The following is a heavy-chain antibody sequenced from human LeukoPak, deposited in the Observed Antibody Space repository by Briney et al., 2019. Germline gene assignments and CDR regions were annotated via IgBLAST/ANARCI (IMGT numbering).Heavy chain of an antibody. CDR3: ARGVSDYVWGSYRHHFDY. Sequence: SETLSLTCAVYAGSFSGYYWSWIRQPPGKGLECIGEINHRGSTNYNPSLKSRVTISVDTSNNHFSLKLRSVTAADTAVHVCARGVSDYVWGSYRHHFDYWGQGTLVTVSS. V-gene: IGHV4-34*01. D-gene: IGHD3-16*02. J-gene: IGHJ4*02. CDR1: AGSFSGYY. CDR2: INHRGST.